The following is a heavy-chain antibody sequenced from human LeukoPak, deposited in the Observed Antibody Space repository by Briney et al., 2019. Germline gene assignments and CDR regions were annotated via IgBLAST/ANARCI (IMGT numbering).Heavy chain of an antibody. D-gene: IGHD5-18*01. J-gene: IGHJ4*02. Sequence: GGSLRLSCAASGFTFSSFAMTWVRQAPGKGLEWVSGISGSGGNTYYADSVKGRFTISRDNSKNTLYLQMNSLRAEDTAVYYCAKSGGYSYVWAFDYWGQGTLVTVSS. CDR1: GFTFSSFA. V-gene: IGHV3-23*01. CDR3: AKSGGYSYVWAFDY. CDR2: ISGSGGNT.